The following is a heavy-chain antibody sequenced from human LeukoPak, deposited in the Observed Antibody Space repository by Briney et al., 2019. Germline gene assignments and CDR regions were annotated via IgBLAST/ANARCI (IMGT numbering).Heavy chain of an antibody. V-gene: IGHV5-51*01. Sequence: GESLKISCDGSGYSFASYWIGWVRQMPGKGLEWMGIIYPGDSDTRYSPSFQGQVTISADKSIATAYLQWSSLKASDTAMYYCARGNHCGSTSYALDYWGQGTLVTVSS. CDR1: GYSFASYW. J-gene: IGHJ4*02. D-gene: IGHD2-2*01. CDR2: IYPGDSDT. CDR3: ARGNHCGSTSYALDY.